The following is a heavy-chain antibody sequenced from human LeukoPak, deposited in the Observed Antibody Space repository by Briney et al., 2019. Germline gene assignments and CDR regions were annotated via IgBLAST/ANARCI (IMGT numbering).Heavy chain of an antibody. J-gene: IGHJ4*02. D-gene: IGHD5/OR15-5a*01. Sequence: ASVKVSCKTSGFIFTDYGLSWVRQAPGQGLEWMGWINPNSGGTNYAQKFQGRVTMTRDTSISTAYMELSRLRSDDTAVYYCAPRSYSVYEPIDYWGQGTLVTVSS. CDR3: APRSYSVYEPIDY. V-gene: IGHV1-2*02. CDR1: GFIFTDYG. CDR2: INPNSGGT.